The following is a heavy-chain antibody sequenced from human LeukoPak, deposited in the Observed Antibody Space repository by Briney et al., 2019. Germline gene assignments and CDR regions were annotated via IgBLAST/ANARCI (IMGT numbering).Heavy chain of an antibody. Sequence: GGSLRLSCAASGYTFSSYAMHWVRQAPGKGLEWVAVISYDGSNKYYADSVKGRFTISRDNSKNTLYLQMNSLRAEDTAVYYCARAVSYWGQGTLVTVSS. CDR2: ISYDGSNK. CDR3: ARAVSY. J-gene: IGHJ4*02. V-gene: IGHV3-30*04. CDR1: GYTFSSYA.